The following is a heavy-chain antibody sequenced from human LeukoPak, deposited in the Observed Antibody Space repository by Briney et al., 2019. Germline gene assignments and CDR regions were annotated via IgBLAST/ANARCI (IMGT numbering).Heavy chain of an antibody. CDR3: VRGAYYFYGMDV. D-gene: IGHD3-16*01. J-gene: IGHJ6*02. CDR1: GFRFSTYW. Sequence: GGSLRLSCAASGFRFSTYWMHWVRQAPGKGLVWVAHINGDGSVTSYADAMKGRFTISRDNAKNTLYLHITGLRANDTAVFYCVRGAYYFYGMDVWGQGTTVTASS. V-gene: IGHV3-74*01. CDR2: INGDGSVT.